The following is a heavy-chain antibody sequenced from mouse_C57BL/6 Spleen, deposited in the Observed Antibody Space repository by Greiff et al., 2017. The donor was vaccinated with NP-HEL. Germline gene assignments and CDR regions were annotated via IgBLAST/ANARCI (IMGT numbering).Heavy chain of an antibody. CDR2: INPGSGGT. D-gene: IGHD1-1*01. J-gene: IGHJ2*01. Sequence: QVQLQQSGAELVRPGTSVKVSCKASGYAFTNYLIEWVKQRPGQGLEWIGVINPGSGGTNYNEKFKGKATLTADKSSSTAYMQLSSLTSEDSAVYFCERGATTVVATDFDYWGQGTTLTVSS. V-gene: IGHV1-54*01. CDR1: GYAFTNYL. CDR3: ERGATTVVATDFDY.